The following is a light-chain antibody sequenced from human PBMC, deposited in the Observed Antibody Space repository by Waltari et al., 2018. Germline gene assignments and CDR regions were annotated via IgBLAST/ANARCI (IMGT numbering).Light chain of an antibody. Sequence: DIQMTQSPSSLSASVGDRVTITCRASQSISSYLNWYQQKPGKAPKLLISAASTLQSGVPSRFGGSGSGTDFSLTITSLQPEDFATYYCQQGYSTPLTFGGGTKVEIK. V-gene: IGKV1-39*01. CDR1: QSISSY. J-gene: IGKJ4*01. CDR2: AAS. CDR3: QQGYSTPLT.